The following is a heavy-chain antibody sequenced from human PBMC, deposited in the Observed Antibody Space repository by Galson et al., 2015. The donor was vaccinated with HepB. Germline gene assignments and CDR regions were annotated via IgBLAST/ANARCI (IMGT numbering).Heavy chain of an antibody. D-gene: IGHD1-26*01. CDR2: ISGSGGST. J-gene: IGHJ4*02. CDR1: GFTFSSYA. V-gene: IGHV3-23*01. Sequence: SLRLSCAASGFTFSSYAMSWVRQAPGKGLEWVSTISGSGGSTYYADSVKGRFTISRDNSKNTLYLQMNSLRAEDTAVYYCAKDRPGYSGSYYDCDYWGQGTLVTVSS. CDR3: AKDRPGYSGSYYDCDY.